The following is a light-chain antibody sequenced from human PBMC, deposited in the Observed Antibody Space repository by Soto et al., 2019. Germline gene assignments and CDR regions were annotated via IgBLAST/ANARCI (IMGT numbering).Light chain of an antibody. J-gene: IGLJ2*01. Sequence: QSALTQPASVSGSPGQSITISCTGTTNDVGTYNLVSWYQQHPGRVPKLIICEGSKRPSGVSDRFSGSKSGNTASLTISGLQAEDEADYYCCSFAGGSIVLFGGGTKVTVL. CDR1: TNDVGTYNL. CDR3: CSFAGGSIVL. CDR2: EGS. V-gene: IGLV2-23*01.